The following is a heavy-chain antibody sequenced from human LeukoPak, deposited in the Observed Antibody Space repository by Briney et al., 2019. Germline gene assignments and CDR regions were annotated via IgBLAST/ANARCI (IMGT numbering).Heavy chain of an antibody. Sequence: GSSVKVSCKASGGTFSSYAISWVRQAPGQGLEWMGRIIPILGIANYAQKFQGRVTITADKSTSTAYMELSSLRAEDTAIYYCARANGDPGYWGQGTLVTVSS. D-gene: IGHD4-17*01. CDR2: IIPILGIA. J-gene: IGHJ4*02. CDR1: GGTFSSYA. V-gene: IGHV1-69*04. CDR3: ARANGDPGY.